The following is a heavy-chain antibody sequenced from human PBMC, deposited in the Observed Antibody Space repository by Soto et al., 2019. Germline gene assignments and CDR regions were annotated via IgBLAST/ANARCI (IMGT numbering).Heavy chain of an antibody. J-gene: IGHJ4*02. CDR1: GFTFSSYS. D-gene: IGHD6-19*01. Sequence: VGSLRVSCTTSGFTFSSYSMHWVRQAPGKGLEWVAVIPSDGREIFYSDSVKGRFTISRDNTKNTLYLQMNSLRSEDTAVYYCVKEHRSGWPNFEYWGQGTLVTVSS. V-gene: IGHV3-30*04. CDR3: VKEHRSGWPNFEY. CDR2: IPSDGREI.